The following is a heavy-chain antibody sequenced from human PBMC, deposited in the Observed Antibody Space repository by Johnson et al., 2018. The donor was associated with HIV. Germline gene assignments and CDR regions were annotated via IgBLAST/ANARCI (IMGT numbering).Heavy chain of an antibody. J-gene: IGHJ3*01. Sequence: QVQLVESGGGVVQPGGSLRLSCAASGFTFADYGMHWVRQPPGKGLEWVAFIAHDESITHYADSLKGRFTMSRDNSKNTLYLQMKSLRPEDTSIYYCAKDDNLGVWYSDAFDVWGQGTVVTVSS. CDR3: AKDDNLGVWYSDAFDV. V-gene: IGHV3-30*02. CDR2: IAHDESIT. CDR1: GFTFADYG. D-gene: IGHD6-19*01.